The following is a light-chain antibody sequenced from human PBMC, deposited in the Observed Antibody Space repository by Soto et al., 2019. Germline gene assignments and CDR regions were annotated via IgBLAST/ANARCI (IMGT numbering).Light chain of an antibody. Sequence: QSALTQPASVSGSPGQSITISCAGTSSDIGGSNYVSWYQQHPGKAPKLMIYGVSNRPSGVSNRFSGSKSGNKASLTISGLQAEDEADYFCYSSRSSSSTFYVFGTGTKLTVL. CDR3: YSSRSSSSTFYV. CDR2: GVS. V-gene: IGLV2-14*03. CDR1: SSDIGGSNY. J-gene: IGLJ1*01.